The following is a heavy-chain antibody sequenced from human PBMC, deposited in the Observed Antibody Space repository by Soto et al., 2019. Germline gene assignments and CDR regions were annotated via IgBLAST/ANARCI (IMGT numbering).Heavy chain of an antibody. CDR1: GFRFSIYS. CDR2: ITSDTKTI. CDR3: ARSVEGHFDY. D-gene: IGHD6-19*01. Sequence: EVQLVESGGTLVKPGGSLRLSCEASGFRFSIYSMNWVRQAPGKGLEWSAYITSDTKTIKYADSVKGRFTISRDNGKNSVYLQMNSLRDEDTAVYYCARSVEGHFDYWGQGTVVTVSA. J-gene: IGHJ4*02. V-gene: IGHV3-48*02.